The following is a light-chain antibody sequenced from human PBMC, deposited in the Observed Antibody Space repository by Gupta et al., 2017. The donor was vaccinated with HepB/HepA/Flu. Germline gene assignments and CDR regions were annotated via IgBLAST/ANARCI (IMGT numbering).Light chain of an antibody. Sequence: DIQMTQSPSSLSASVGDSVTITCRASQNTNIYLNWYQRKAGKAPKLLIYAASSLQSGVPSRFSGSGSGTDFTLTINRLQPEDFATYYCQQSDITPLTFGQGTKVEIK. CDR1: QNTNIY. J-gene: IGKJ1*01. CDR3: QQSDITPLT. CDR2: AAS. V-gene: IGKV1-39*01.